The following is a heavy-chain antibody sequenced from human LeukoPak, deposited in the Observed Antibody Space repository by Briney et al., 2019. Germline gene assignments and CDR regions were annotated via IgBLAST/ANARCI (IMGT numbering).Heavy chain of an antibody. D-gene: IGHD1-26*01. CDR3: ATDLMGATSFDY. V-gene: IGHV1-24*01. J-gene: IGHJ4*02. CDR1: GYTLTELS. Sequence: ASVRVSCKVSGYTLTELSMHWVRQAPGKGLEWMGGFDPEDGETIYAQKFQGRVTMTEDTSTDTAYMELNSLRSEDTAVYYCATDLMGATSFDYWGQGTLVTVSS. CDR2: FDPEDGET.